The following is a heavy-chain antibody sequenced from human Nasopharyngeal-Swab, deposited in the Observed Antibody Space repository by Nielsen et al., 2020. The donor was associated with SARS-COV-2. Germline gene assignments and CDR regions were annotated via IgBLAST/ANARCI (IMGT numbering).Heavy chain of an antibody. Sequence: VRQAPAKGLEWIGEIHHSGSTTYNPSLKSRVTISIDKSKNQLSLRVTSVNAADTAVYYCARDREKDRLRYYGMDVWGQGTTVTVSS. D-gene: IGHD1-14*01. J-gene: IGHJ6*02. CDR2: IHHSGST. V-gene: IGHV4-4*02. CDR3: ARDREKDRLRYYGMDV.